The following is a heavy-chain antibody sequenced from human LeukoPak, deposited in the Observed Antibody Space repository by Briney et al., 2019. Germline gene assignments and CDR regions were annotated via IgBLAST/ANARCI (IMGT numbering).Heavy chain of an antibody. D-gene: IGHD3-22*01. J-gene: IGHJ4*02. CDR3: ARVTGYVIEDYFYY. V-gene: IGHV4-59*01. Sequence: PSETLSLTCTVSGGSISSYYWSWIRQPPGKGLEWIGYIYYSGSTNYNPSLKSRVTISVDTSKNQFSLKLRSVTAADTAVYYCARVTGYVIEDYFYYWGQGTLVTVSS. CDR1: GGSISSYY. CDR2: IYYSGST.